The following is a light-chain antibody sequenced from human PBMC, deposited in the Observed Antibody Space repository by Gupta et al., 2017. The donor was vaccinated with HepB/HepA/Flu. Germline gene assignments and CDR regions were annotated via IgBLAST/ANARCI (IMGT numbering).Light chain of an antibody. Sequence: DIVMTQSPLSLPVTPGEPASISCRSSQSLLHRNGYNYLDWYLQKPGQSPQLLIYLGSNRASGVPDRFSGSGSGTDFTLKINRVEAEDVGVYYCRQALQTPRTFGQGTKVEIK. CDR1: QSLLHRNGYNY. V-gene: IGKV2-28*01. CDR3: RQALQTPRT. J-gene: IGKJ1*01. CDR2: LGS.